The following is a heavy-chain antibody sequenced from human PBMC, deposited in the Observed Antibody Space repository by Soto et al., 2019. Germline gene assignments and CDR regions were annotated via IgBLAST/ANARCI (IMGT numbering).Heavy chain of an antibody. J-gene: IGHJ4*02. CDR3: ASGVVILGLIDY. CDR1: GFTFSSYG. Sequence: GGSLRLSCAASGFTFSSYGMHWVRQAPGKGLEWVAVISYDGSNKYYADSVKGRFTISRDNSKNTLYLQMNSLRAEDTAVYYCASGVVILGLIDYWGQGTLVTVSS. CDR2: ISYDGSNK. V-gene: IGHV3-30*03. D-gene: IGHD3-3*01.